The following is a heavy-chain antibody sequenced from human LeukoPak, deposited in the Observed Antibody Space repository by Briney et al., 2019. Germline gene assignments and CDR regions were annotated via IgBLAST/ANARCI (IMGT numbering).Heavy chain of an antibody. CDR1: GGTFSSYA. CDR2: IIPIFGTA. Sequence: GSSVKVSCKASGGTFSSYAISWVRQAPGQGLGWMGGIIPIFGTANYAQKFQGRVTITADESTSTAYMELSSLRSEDTAVYYCAREITMKAPGMDVWGQGTTVTVSS. J-gene: IGHJ6*02. V-gene: IGHV1-69*13. D-gene: IGHD3-22*01. CDR3: AREITMKAPGMDV.